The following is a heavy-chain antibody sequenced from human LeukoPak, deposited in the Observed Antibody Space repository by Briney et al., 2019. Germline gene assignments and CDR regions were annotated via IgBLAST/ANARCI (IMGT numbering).Heavy chain of an antibody. V-gene: IGHV3-33*01. CDR3: ARDELFSYGSGRSGLDY. CDR1: GFTFSSYG. Sequence: PGGSLRLSCAASGFTFSSYGMHWVRQAPGKGLEWVAVIWYDGSNKYYADSVKGRFTISRDNSKNTLYLQMNSLRAEDTAVYYCARDELFSYGSGRSGLDYWGQGTRVTVSS. CDR2: IWYDGSNK. D-gene: IGHD3-10*01. J-gene: IGHJ4*02.